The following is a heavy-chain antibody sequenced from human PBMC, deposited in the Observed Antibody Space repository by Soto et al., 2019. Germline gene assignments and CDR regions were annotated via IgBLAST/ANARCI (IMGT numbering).Heavy chain of an antibody. CDR1: GFTFSSYA. J-gene: IGHJ4*02. V-gene: IGHV3-23*01. D-gene: IGHD1-7*01. CDR3: AKEVILELRLEQIDY. CDR2: ISGSGGST. Sequence: GGSLRLSCAASGFTFSSYAMSWVRQAPGKGLEWVSAISGSGGSTYYADSVKGRITISRDTSKNTLYLQMNSLRAEDTAVYYCAKEVILELRLEQIDYWGQGTLVTVSS.